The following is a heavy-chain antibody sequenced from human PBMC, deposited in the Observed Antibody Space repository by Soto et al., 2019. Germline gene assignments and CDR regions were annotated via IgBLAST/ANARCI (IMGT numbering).Heavy chain of an antibody. D-gene: IGHD1-26*01. Sequence: PSETLSLTCTVSGGSISSYYWSWIRQPPGKGLEWIGYIYYSGSTNYNPSLKSRVTISVDTSKNRFSLKLSSVTAADTAVYYCASGLNSGSYWNWFDPWGQGTLVTVSS. CDR1: GGSISSYY. CDR3: ASGLNSGSYWNWFDP. V-gene: IGHV4-59*01. J-gene: IGHJ5*02. CDR2: IYYSGST.